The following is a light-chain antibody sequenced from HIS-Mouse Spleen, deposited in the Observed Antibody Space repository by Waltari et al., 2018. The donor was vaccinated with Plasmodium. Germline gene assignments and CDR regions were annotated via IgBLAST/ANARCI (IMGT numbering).Light chain of an antibody. CDR1: SGHSSYA. V-gene: IGLV4-69*01. J-gene: IGLJ3*02. CDR2: LIRDGSH. CDR3: QTWGTGIRV. Sequence: QLVLTQSPSASASLGASVKLTCTLSSGHSSYAIAWHQQQPEKGPRYLMKLIRDGSHSKGDGIPDRFSGSISGAERYLTISSLQSEDEADYYCQTWGTGIRVFGGGTKLTVL.